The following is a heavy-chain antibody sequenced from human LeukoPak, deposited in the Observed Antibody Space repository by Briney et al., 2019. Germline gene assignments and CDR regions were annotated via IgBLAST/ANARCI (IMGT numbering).Heavy chain of an antibody. V-gene: IGHV4-61*02. CDR1: GGSISSGSHY. J-gene: IGHJ4*02. Sequence: PSQTLSLTCTVSGGSISSGSHYWSWIQQPAGKGLEWIGRIYTSGSTNYNPSLKSRVTISVDTSKNQFSLKLSSVTAADTAVYYCARGYSGTYGRFDFWGQGTLVSVSS. CDR2: IYTSGST. D-gene: IGHD1-26*01. CDR3: ARGYSGTYGRFDF.